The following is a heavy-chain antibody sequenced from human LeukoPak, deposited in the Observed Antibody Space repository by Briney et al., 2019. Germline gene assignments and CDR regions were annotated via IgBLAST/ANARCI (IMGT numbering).Heavy chain of an antibody. CDR2: IYYSGST. CDR1: GGSISSSSYY. CDR3: ARHGPSGSYEDWFDP. Sequence: PSETLSLTCTVSGGSISSSSYYWGWIRQPPGKGLEWIGSIYYSGSTYYNPSLKSRVTISVDTSKNQFSLKLSSVTAADTAVYCCARHGPSGSYEDWFDPWGQGTLVTVSS. J-gene: IGHJ5*02. D-gene: IGHD3-10*01. V-gene: IGHV4-39*01.